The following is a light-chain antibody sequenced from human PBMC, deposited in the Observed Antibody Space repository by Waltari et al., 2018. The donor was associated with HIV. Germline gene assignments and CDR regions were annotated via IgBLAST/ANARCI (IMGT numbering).Light chain of an antibody. CDR2: GAS. J-gene: IGKJ1*01. CDR3: QHYDNWPPWT. V-gene: IGKV3-15*01. Sequence: EIVLTQSPGSLSVSPGERATLSCRASQSVGNSLAWYQHKPGQAPRRLIYGASTRAAGIPPRFSGSGSGTQFTLTISRLQSEDFAVYYCQHYDNWPPWTFGQETKVEIK. CDR1: QSVGNS.